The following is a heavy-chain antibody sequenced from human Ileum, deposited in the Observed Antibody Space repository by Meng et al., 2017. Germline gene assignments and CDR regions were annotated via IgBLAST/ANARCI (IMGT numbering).Heavy chain of an antibody. CDR3: ARRVAASGTTLGY. V-gene: IGHV1-8*01. CDR1: GYTFTSYD. Sequence: ASAKVSCKASGYTFTSYDINWVRQATGQGLEWMGWMNPNSGNTGYAQKFQGRVTMTRNTSISTAYMELSSLRSEDTAVYYCARRVAASGTTLGYWGQGTLVTVSS. D-gene: IGHD6-13*01. CDR2: MNPNSGNT. J-gene: IGHJ4*02.